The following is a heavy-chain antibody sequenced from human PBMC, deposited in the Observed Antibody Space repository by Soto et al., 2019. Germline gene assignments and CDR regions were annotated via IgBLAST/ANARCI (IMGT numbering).Heavy chain of an antibody. J-gene: IGHJ5*02. D-gene: IGHD6-6*01. V-gene: IGHV4-61*08. CDR1: GGSVGSGAYY. Sequence: PSETLSLTCIVSGGSVGSGAYYWSWIRQPPGSALEWIGCMHYSGSTNYNPSLKSRVTMSVDTSKNQFSLKLSSVSAADTAMYYCARDLGYSSSSLGWFDPWGQGTLVTVSS. CDR2: MHYSGST. CDR3: ARDLGYSSSSLGWFDP.